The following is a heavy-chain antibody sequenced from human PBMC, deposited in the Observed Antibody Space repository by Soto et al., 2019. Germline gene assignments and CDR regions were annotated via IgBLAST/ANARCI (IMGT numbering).Heavy chain of an antibody. J-gene: IGHJ6*03. CDR1: GFTFSSYD. CDR2: IGTAGDT. D-gene: IGHD6-13*01. V-gene: IGHV3-13*01. Sequence: EVQLVESGGGLVQPGGSLRLSCAASGFTFSSYDMHWVRQATGKGLEWVSAIGTAGDTYYPGSVKGRFTISRENAKNSLYLQMNSLRAGDTAVYYCARAAAGTAYYYYYMDVWGKGTTVTVSS. CDR3: ARAAAGTAYYYYYMDV.